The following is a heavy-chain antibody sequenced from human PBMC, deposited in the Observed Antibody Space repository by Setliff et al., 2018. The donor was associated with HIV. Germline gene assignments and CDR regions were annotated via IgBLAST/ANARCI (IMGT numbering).Heavy chain of an antibody. Sequence: GESLKISCVASGFAFDNYCMTWVRQAPGKGLEWVSAIGGSTGSTYYADSVKGRFTISTDNSKNTLYLQMNSLRAEDTAVYYCAKPLTQWGVSPYHYAVDVWGQGTTVTVSS. V-gene: IGHV3-23*01. J-gene: IGHJ6*02. CDR2: IGGSTGST. CDR1: GFAFDNYC. CDR3: AKPLTQWGVSPYHYAVDV. D-gene: IGHD1-26*01.